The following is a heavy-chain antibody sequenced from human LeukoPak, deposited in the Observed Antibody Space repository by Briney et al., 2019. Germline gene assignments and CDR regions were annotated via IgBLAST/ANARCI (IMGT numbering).Heavy chain of an antibody. J-gene: IGHJ3*02. CDR3: ARSLYSSSWYAFDI. Sequence: GGSLRLSCAASGFTFSSYAMHWVRQAPGKGLEWVAVISYDGSNKYYADSVKGRFTISRDNSKNTLYLQMNSLRAEDTAVYYCARSLYSSSWYAFDIWGQGTMVTVSS. CDR2: ISYDGSNK. V-gene: IGHV3-30-3*01. CDR1: GFTFSSYA. D-gene: IGHD6-13*01.